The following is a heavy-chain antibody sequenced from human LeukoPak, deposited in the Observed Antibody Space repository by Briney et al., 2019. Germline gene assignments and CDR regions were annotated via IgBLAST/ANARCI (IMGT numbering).Heavy chain of an antibody. CDR1: GFTFSSYE. CDR3: ARVTLLWFGELSFDY. J-gene: IGHJ4*02. D-gene: IGHD3-10*01. Sequence: GGSLRLSCAASGFTFSSYEMNWVRQAPGKGLEWVSYISSSGSTIYYADSVKGRFTISRDNAKNSLYLQMNSLRAEDTAVYYCARVTLLWFGELSFDYWGQGTLVTVSS. V-gene: IGHV3-48*03. CDR2: ISSSGSTI.